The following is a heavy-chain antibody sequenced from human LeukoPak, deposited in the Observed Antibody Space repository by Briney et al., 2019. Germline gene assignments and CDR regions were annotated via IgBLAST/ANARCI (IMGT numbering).Heavy chain of an antibody. CDR3: ARGGYCSGGSCSRRSGINMDV. Sequence: PSETLSLTCTVSGGSISSSSYYWGWIRQPPGKGLEWIGSIYYSGSTYYNPSLKSRVTISVDTSKNQFSLKLSSVTAADTAVYYCARGGYCSGGSCSRRSGINMDVWGKGTTVTVSS. CDR2: IYYSGST. J-gene: IGHJ6*03. D-gene: IGHD2-15*01. CDR1: GGSISSSSYY. V-gene: IGHV4-39*01.